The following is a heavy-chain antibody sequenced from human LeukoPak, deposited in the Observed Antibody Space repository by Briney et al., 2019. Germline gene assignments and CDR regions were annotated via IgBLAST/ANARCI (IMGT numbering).Heavy chain of an antibody. CDR3: ARALSGCSGGSCYPNWFDP. CDR1: GGTFSSYA. J-gene: IGHJ5*02. Sequence: ASVKASCKASGGTFSSYAISWVRQAPGQGLEWMGGIIPIFGTANYAQKFQGRVTITADESTSTAYMELSSLRSEDTAVYYCARALSGCSGGSCYPNWFDPWGQGTLVTVSS. V-gene: IGHV1-69*13. D-gene: IGHD2-15*01. CDR2: IIPIFGTA.